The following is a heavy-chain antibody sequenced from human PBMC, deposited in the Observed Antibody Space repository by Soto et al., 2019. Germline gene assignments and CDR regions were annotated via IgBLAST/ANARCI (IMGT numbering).Heavy chain of an antibody. V-gene: IGHV1-24*01. D-gene: IGHD2-15*01. CDR1: GDTFTGYY. CDR2: FDPEDGET. J-gene: IGHJ5*02. Sequence: ASVKASCKSSGDTFTGYYMHWVRQAPEQGLEWMGGFDPEDGETIYAQKFQGRVTMTEDTSTDTAYMELSSLRSEDTAVYYCTRDRADVVVAASYPRWFDPWGQGTLVTVSS. CDR3: TRDRADVVVAASYPRWFDP.